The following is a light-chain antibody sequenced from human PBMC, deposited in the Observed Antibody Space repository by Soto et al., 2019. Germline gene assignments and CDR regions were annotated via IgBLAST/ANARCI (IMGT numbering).Light chain of an antibody. CDR3: SSYTSSSTRL. CDR2: DVS. Sequence: QSALTQPASVSGSPGQSITISCTGTRSDVGAYNYVSWYQQYPGKAPKLMIYDVSNRPSGVSNRFSGSKSGNTASLTISGLQPEDEADYYCSSYTSSSTRLFGGGTQLTVL. CDR1: RSDVGAYNY. J-gene: IGLJ7*01. V-gene: IGLV2-14*01.